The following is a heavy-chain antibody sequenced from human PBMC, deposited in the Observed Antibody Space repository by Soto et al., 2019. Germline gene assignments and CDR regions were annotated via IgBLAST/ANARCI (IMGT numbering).Heavy chain of an antibody. Sequence: LSCTGSGFSFFSYAMSWVRQAPGKGLEWVSTISGSGGHTYYADSVKGRFVVSRDNDKNTVYLHMSSLTGEDTAVYFCAKIEMGWFAHWGQGTQVTVSS. D-gene: IGHD2-8*01. V-gene: IGHV3-23*01. CDR2: ISGSGGHT. CDR1: GFSFFSYA. J-gene: IGHJ5*02. CDR3: AKIEMGWFAH.